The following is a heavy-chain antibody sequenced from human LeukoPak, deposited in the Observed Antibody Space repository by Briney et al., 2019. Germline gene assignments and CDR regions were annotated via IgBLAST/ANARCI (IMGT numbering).Heavy chain of an antibody. CDR2: IYISGST. V-gene: IGHV4-61*02. J-gene: IGHJ4*02. CDR3: ARQPPRDCGGDCYQFDY. CDR1: GGSISSGSYY. D-gene: IGHD2-21*01. Sequence: SETLSLTCTVSGGSISSGSYYWSWIRQPAGKGLQWIGRIYISGSTNYNPSLKSRVTISVDTSKNQFSLKLSSVTAADTAVYYCARQPPRDCGGDCYQFDYWGQGTLVTVSS.